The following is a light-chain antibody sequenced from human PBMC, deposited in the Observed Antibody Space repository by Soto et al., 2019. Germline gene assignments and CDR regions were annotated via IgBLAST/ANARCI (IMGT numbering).Light chain of an antibody. V-gene: IGKV3-15*01. CDR1: QSVSSN. Sequence: EIVLTQSPAALSLSPGERATLSCRASQSVSSNLAWYQQKPGQAPRLLIYGASTRATGIPARFSGSGSGTEFTLTISSLQSEDLAVYYCQHYNNRPPTFGPGTKVDIK. CDR3: QHYNNRPPT. J-gene: IGKJ3*01. CDR2: GAS.